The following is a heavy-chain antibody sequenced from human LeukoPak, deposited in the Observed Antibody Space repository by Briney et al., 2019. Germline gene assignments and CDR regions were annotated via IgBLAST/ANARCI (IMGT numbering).Heavy chain of an antibody. CDR1: GYSFTSYC. CDR2: IYPGGSDT. D-gene: IGHD5-12*01. V-gene: IGHV5-51*01. Sequence: GESLKISCKGSGYSFTSYCIGWVRQMPGKGLEWMGIIYPGGSDTSYSPSFQAQVTISAAKSISTAYLQWSSLKASDTAMYYCARTILATGAYNWCDPWGQGTLVTVSS. CDR3: ARTILATGAYNWCDP. J-gene: IGHJ5*02.